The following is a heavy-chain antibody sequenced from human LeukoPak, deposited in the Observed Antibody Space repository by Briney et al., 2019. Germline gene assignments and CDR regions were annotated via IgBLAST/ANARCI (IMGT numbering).Heavy chain of an antibody. CDR2: INHSGST. CDR3: AKAYSSPYYYYGMDV. V-gene: IGHV4-34*01. Sequence: PSETLSLTCAVYGGSFSGYYWSWIRQPPGKGLEWIGEINHSGSTNYNPSLKSRVTISVDTSKNQFSLKLSSVTAADTAVYYCAKAYSSPYYYYGMDVWGQGTTVTVSS. D-gene: IGHD6-19*01. J-gene: IGHJ6*02. CDR1: GGSFSGYY.